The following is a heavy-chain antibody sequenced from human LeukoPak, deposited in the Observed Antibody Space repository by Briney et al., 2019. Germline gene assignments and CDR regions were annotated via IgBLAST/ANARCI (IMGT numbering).Heavy chain of an antibody. CDR3: ARQLWFRAGWYYYYGMDV. CDR1: GFTFSSYG. D-gene: IGHD5-18*01. J-gene: IGHJ6*02. CDR2: ISYDGSNK. Sequence: GRSLRLSCAASGFTFSSYGMHWVRQAPGKGLEWVAVISYDGSNKYYADSVKGRFTISRDNSKNTLYLQMNSLRAEDTAVYYCARQLWFRAGWYYYYGMDVWGQGTTVTVSS. V-gene: IGHV3-30*03.